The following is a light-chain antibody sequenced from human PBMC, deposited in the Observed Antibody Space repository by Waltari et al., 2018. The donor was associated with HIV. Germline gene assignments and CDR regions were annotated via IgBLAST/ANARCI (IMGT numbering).Light chain of an antibody. CDR1: SSNLGSNY. CDR3: AAWDDSLSGV. V-gene: IGLV1-47*01. CDR2: GNN. J-gene: IGLJ3*02. Sequence: QSVLTQPPSASGTPGQRVTLSCSGSSSNLGSNYVYWYQQLPGTAPKLHIYGNNHRPSGVPDRFSGSKSGTSASLAISGLRSEDEADYYCAAWDDSLSGVFGGGTKLTVL.